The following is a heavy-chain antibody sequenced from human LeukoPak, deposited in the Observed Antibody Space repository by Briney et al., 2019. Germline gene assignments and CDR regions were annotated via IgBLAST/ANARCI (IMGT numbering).Heavy chain of an antibody. J-gene: IGHJ4*02. CDR3: ARACGGASCYDTPDFDC. CDR1: GYSLTTYD. CDR2: ISESSNTI. D-gene: IGHD2-2*01. Sequence: GGSLRLSCVASGYSLTTYDMNWARQSPGKGLEWVSHISESSNTIHYADSVKGRFTISRDNARRSLYLQMNSLRAEDTGVYYCARACGGASCYDTPDFDCWGQGTLVTVAS. V-gene: IGHV3-48*01.